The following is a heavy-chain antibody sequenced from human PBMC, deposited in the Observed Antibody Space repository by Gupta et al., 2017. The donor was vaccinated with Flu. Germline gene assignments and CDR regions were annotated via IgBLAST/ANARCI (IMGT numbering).Heavy chain of an antibody. CDR2: IWYDATSK. Sequence: QVQLVESGGGVVQPGRSLRLSCVASGFTFSRYAMHWVRQAPGKGLEWVAVIWYDATSKYYADSVKGRLIISRDNSKNTLYLEMNSLRAEDSAVYYCARDQYYFDSGYNFDSWGQGTLVTVSA. D-gene: IGHD3-10*01. J-gene: IGHJ4*02. CDR3: ARDQYYFDSGYNFDS. CDR1: GFTFSRYA. V-gene: IGHV3-33*01.